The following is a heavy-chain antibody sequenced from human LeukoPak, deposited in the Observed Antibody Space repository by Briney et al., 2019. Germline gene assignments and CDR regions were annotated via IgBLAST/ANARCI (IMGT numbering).Heavy chain of an antibody. J-gene: IGHJ6*03. D-gene: IGHD3-22*01. CDR1: GFTFDDYG. CDR3: ARDAVVVVTSKKQKKNYYYYYYMDV. V-gene: IGHV3-20*04. Sequence: PGGSLRLSCAASGFTFDDYGMTWVRQAPGKGLEWVSGINWNGGSISYADSVKGRFTISRDNAKNSLYLQMNSLRAEDTALYYCARDAVVVVTSKKQKKNYYYYYYMDVWGKGTTVTISS. CDR2: INWNGGSI.